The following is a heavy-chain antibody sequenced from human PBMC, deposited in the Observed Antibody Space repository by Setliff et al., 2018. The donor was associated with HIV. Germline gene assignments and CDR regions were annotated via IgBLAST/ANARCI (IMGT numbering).Heavy chain of an antibody. V-gene: IGHV3-48*04. CDR2: ISRSGSTI. J-gene: IGHJ6*02. D-gene: IGHD3-9*01. Sequence: GSLRLSCAASGFTFSSYSMNWVRQTPGKGLEWVSYISRSGSTIHYADSVKGRFTISRDNAKNSLYLQMNSLRAEDTAVYYCAREPHELRYFDWLLYPAYYYYGMDVWGQGTTVTVTS. CDR3: AREPHELRYFDWLLYPAYYYYGMDV. CDR1: GFTFSSYS.